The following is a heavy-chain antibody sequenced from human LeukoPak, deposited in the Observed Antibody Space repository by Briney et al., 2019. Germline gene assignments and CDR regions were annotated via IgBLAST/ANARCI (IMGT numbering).Heavy chain of an antibody. CDR2: IYHSGST. CDR1: GYSISSGYY. D-gene: IGHD5-18*01. CDR3: ARDSTVDTAMDY. J-gene: IGHJ4*02. Sequence: SSETLSLTCTVSGYSISSGYYWGWIRQPPGKGLEWIGSIYHSGSTYYNPSLKSRVTISVDTSKNQFSLKLSSVTAADTAVYYCARDSTVDTAMDYWGQGTLVTVSS. V-gene: IGHV4-38-2*02.